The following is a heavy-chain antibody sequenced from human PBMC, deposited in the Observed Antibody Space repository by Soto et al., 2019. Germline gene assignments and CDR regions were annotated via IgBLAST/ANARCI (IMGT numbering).Heavy chain of an antibody. J-gene: IGHJ6*02. CDR2: ASAYNGNT. V-gene: IGHV1-18*04. Sequence: ASVKVSCKASGYTFTASGISWVRQAPGQGLEWMGWASAYNGNTDYAQKLQGRVTMTTDTSTSTAYMELRSLRPDDTAVYYCAREKTAQIQETLLYYYYYCMDVWGQGTTVTVSS. D-gene: IGHD5-18*01. CDR1: GYTFTASG. CDR3: AREKTAQIQETLLYYYYYCMDV.